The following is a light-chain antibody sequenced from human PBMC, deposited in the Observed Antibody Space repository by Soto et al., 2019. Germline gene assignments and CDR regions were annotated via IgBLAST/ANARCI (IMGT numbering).Light chain of an antibody. CDR2: NDQ. CDR1: SSNIGNNV. Sequence: QSVLTQPPSVSEAPRQRVTISCSGSSSNIGNNVVNWYQQLPGKAPKLLIYNDQLLPSGVSDRFSGSRSGTSASLAISGLQSEDEADYYCASWDAGLNAVVFGGGTKLTVL. CDR3: ASWDAGLNAVV. V-gene: IGLV1-36*01. J-gene: IGLJ3*02.